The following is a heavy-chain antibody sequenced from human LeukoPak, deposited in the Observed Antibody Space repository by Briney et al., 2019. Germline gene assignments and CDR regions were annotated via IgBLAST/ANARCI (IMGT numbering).Heavy chain of an antibody. CDR1: GFTFSSYG. J-gene: IGHJ6*02. Sequence: GGSLRLSCAASGFTFSSYGMHWVRQAPGKGLEWVAVISYDGSNKYYADSVKGRFTISRDNSKNTLYLQMNSLRAEDTAVYYCAKVSRGFVVVPAANYYYGMDVWGQGTTVIVSS. CDR3: AKVSRGFVVVPAANYYYGMDV. V-gene: IGHV3-30*18. CDR2: ISYDGSNK. D-gene: IGHD2-2*01.